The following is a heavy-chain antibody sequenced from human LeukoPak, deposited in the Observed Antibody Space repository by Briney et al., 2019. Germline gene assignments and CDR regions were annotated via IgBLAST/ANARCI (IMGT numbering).Heavy chain of an antibody. CDR1: GFTFSSYE. CDR3: AREGGDYGDKIVGWGY. Sequence: GGSLRLSCAASGFTFSSYEMNWVRQAPGQGLEWVSYISSIGSTIYYADSVKGRFTISRDNAKNSLYLQMNSLRAEDTAVYYCAREGGDYGDKIVGWGYWGQGTLVTVSS. CDR2: ISSIGSTI. J-gene: IGHJ4*02. D-gene: IGHD4-17*01. V-gene: IGHV3-48*03.